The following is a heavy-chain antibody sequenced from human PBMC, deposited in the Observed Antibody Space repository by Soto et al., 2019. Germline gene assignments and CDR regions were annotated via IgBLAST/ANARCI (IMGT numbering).Heavy chain of an antibody. J-gene: IGHJ4*02. Sequence: GGSLRLSCAASGFTFSSYWMHWVRQAPGKGLVWVSRINSDGSSTSYADSVKGRFTISRDNAKNTLYLQMNSLRAEDTAVYYCARVYDFWSGYYTGYYFDYWGQGTLGTVSS. CDR1: GFTFSSYW. CDR3: ARVYDFWSGYYTGYYFDY. CDR2: INSDGSST. D-gene: IGHD3-3*01. V-gene: IGHV3-74*01.